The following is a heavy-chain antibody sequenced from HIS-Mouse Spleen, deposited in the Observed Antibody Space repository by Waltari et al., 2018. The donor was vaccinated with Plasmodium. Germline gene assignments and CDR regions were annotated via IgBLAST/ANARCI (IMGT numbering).Heavy chain of an antibody. V-gene: IGHV4-59*01. J-gene: IGHJ4*02. CDR2: IYYSGST. Sequence: QVQLQESGPGLVKPSETLSLTCPVSGGSITIYYLSWIRQPPGKGLEWIGYIYYSGSTNYNPYLKSRVTISVDTSKNQFSLKLSSVTAADTAVYYCARGYDFWSGYSPYFDYWGQGTLVTVSS. CDR1: GGSITIYY. CDR3: ARGYDFWSGYSPYFDY. D-gene: IGHD3-3*01.